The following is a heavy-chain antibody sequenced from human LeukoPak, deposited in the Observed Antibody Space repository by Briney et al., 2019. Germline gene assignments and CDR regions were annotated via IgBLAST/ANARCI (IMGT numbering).Heavy chain of an antibody. CDR3: ARGVFGMVLNAFDL. D-gene: IGHD3-3*01. Sequence: GGSLRLSCAASGFTFSSYAMHWVRQAPGKGLEWVAVISYDGSNKYYADSVKGRFTISRDNSKNTLYLQMNSLRAEDTAVYYCARGVFGMVLNAFDLWGQGTMVTVSS. CDR1: GFTFSSYA. J-gene: IGHJ3*01. V-gene: IGHV3-30-3*01. CDR2: ISYDGSNK.